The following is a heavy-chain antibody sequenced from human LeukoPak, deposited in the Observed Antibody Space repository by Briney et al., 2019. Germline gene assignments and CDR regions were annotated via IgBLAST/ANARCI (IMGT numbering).Heavy chain of an antibody. V-gene: IGHV3-9*01. Sequence: AGGSLRLSCPAPGFHFDDYAMHWVRQAPGRGLEWGSVINWKTGNGIYADSVKGRFTISRDNALNSLYLQMSSLRAEDTALYYCTRRAARWQFDLWGRGTLLTLSS. CDR2: INWKTGNG. CDR1: GFHFDDYA. D-gene: IGHD5-24*01. J-gene: IGHJ2*01. CDR3: TRRAARWQFDL.